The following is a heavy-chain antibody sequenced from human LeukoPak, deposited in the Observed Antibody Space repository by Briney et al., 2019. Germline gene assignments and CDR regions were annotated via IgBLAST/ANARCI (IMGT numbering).Heavy chain of an antibody. J-gene: IGHJ4*02. D-gene: IGHD5-18*01. CDR2: IYYSGST. CDR1: GDSISDYY. CDR3: ARGRGYSFGLFDN. V-gene: IGHV4-59*01. Sequence: KSSETLSLTCSVSGDSISDYYWSWIRQPPGKGLEWIGYIYYSGSTNYNPSLKSRVTISVDTSKNQLSLRLTSVTAADTAVYYCARGRGYSFGLFDNWGQGILVTVSS.